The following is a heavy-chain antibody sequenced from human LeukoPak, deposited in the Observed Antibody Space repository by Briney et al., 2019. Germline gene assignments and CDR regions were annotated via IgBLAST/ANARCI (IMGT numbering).Heavy chain of an antibody. CDR3: AIELNRGLPDY. V-gene: IGHV3-30*03. D-gene: IGHD2-21*01. CDR2: ISYDGSNE. Sequence: GGSLRLSCAASGFTFSSYGMHWVRQAPGKGLEWVAVISYDGSNEYYADSVKGRFTISRDNSKNTLYLQMSSLRAEDTAVYYCAIELNRGLPDYWGQGTLVTVPS. CDR1: GFTFSSYG. J-gene: IGHJ4*02.